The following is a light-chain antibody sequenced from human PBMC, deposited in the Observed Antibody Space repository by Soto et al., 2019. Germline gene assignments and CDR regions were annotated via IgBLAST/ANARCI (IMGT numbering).Light chain of an antibody. CDR3: AAWDDSLNGLV. CDR2: NNN. CDR1: SSNIGSNT. V-gene: IGLV1-44*01. J-gene: IGLJ1*01. Sequence: QYVLTQPPSASGTPGQRVTISCSGSSSNIGSNTVNRYQQLPGTAPKLLIYNNNQRPSGVPDRFSGSKSGTSAALAISGLQSEDEADYYCAAWDDSLNGLVFGTGTKVTGL.